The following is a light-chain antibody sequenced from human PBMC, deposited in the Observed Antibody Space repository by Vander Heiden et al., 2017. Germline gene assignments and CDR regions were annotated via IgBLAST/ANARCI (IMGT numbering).Light chain of an antibody. CDR1: QSFLNSSNNRNY. CDR3: QQYYSIPRT. CDR2: WAS. Sequence: DIVMTQPPVFLALSLGEGAILSCKASQSFLNSSNNRNYLAWYQQKPGQPPKLLISWASTRESGVPDRFSGSGSGTDFTLTISSLQAEDVAVYYCQQYYSIPRTFGQGTSLEIK. V-gene: IGKV4-1*01. J-gene: IGKJ2*02.